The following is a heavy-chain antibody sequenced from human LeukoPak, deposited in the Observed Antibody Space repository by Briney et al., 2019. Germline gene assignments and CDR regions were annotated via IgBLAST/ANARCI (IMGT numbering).Heavy chain of an antibody. CDR2: TYYRSKRYD. CDR3: ARDLGTSGWYTFDF. D-gene: IGHD6-19*01. V-gene: IGHV6-1*01. Sequence: SQTLSLTCAISGDSVSSINGAWNWIRQSPSRGLEWLGRTYYRSKRYDEYADSVKGRVTISPDTSKNQFSLHVYSVSPEDTAVYYCARDLGTSGWYTFDFWGEGTLVTVSS. J-gene: IGHJ5*01. CDR1: GDSVSSINGA.